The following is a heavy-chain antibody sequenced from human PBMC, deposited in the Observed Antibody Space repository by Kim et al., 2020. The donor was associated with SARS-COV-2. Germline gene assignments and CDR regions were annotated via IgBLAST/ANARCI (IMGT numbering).Heavy chain of an antibody. J-gene: IGHJ6*02. CDR3: AKVVVMDDYNYYYYYGMEV. CDR2: ISGGGVNK. CDR1: GFTFSSYA. V-gene: IGHV3-23*01. Sequence: GGSLRLSCAASGFTFSSYAMSWVRQAPGKGLEWVSVISGGGVNKFYADSVRGRFTISRDNSKNTLFLQMNSLRDEDTALYYCAKVVVMDDYNYYYYYGMEVWGQGTTVTVSS. D-gene: IGHD3-3*01.